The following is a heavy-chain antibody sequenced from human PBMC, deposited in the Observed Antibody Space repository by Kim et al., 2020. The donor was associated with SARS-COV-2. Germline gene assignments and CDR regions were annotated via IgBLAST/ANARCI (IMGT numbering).Heavy chain of an antibody. Sequence: SETLSLTCAVYGGSFSGHYWSWIRQPPGKGLEWIGEIHQSGSTNYNPSMKSRVTISIDTSKNQFSLNLSSVAAADTGFYYCARGRAGVVPAPILGIGPHYDYFIMAVWGHGNTVTVSS. CDR1: GGSFSGHY. D-gene: IGHD2-2*02. CDR3: ARGRAGVVPAPILGIGPHYDYFIMAV. CDR2: IHQSGST. J-gene: IGHJ6*02. V-gene: IGHV4-34*01.